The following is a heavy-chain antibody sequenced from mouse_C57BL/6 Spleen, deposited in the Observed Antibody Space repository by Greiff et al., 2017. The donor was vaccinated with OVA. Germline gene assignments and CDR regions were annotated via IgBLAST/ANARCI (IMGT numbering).Heavy chain of an antibody. Sequence: QVQLQQSGAELVRPGTSVKVSCKASGYAFTNYLIEWVKQRPGQGLEWIGVINPGSGGTNYNEKFKGKATLTADKSSSTAYMPLSGPASEESAVYFCARWGGYWGKGTSVTVSS. V-gene: IGHV1-54*01. CDR1: GYAFTNYL. J-gene: IGHJ4*01. CDR2: INPGSGGT. CDR3: ARWGGY.